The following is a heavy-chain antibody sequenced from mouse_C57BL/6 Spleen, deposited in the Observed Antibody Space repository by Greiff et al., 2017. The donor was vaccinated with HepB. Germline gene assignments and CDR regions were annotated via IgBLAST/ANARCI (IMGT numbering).Heavy chain of an antibody. CDR2: IDPSDSET. D-gene: IGHD3-2*02. V-gene: IGHV1-52*01. J-gene: IGHJ2*01. CDR1: GYTFTSYW. CDR3: ARGELRLRGYCDY. Sequence: QVQLQQPGAELVRPGSSVKLSCKASGYTFTSYWMHWVKQRPIQGLEWIGNIDPSDSETHYNQKFKDKATLTVDKSSSTAYMQLSSLTSEDSAVYYCARGELRLRGYCDYWGQGTTLTVSS.